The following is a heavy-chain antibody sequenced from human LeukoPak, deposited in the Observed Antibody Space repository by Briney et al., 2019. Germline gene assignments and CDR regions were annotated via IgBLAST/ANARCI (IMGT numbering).Heavy chain of an antibody. CDR2: INPNSGGT. CDR3: ATSMVRGVPQNN. Sequence: ASVKVSCKASGYTFTGYYMHWVRQAPGQGLEWMGWINPNSGGTNYAQKFQGRVTMTRDTSISTAYMELSRLRSDDTAVYYCATSMVRGVPQNNWGQGTLVTASS. J-gene: IGHJ4*02. CDR1: GYTFTGYY. V-gene: IGHV1-2*02. D-gene: IGHD3-10*01.